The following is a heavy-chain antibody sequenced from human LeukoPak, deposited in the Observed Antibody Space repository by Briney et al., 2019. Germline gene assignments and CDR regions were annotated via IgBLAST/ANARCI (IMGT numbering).Heavy chain of an antibody. J-gene: IGHJ4*02. V-gene: IGHV4-61*02. CDR2: IYTSGST. CDR1: GASISIGSFY. D-gene: IGHD2-15*01. CDR3: ARAKPLGYCSGGSCYRAHYFDY. Sequence: SETLSLTCTVSGASISIGSFYWTWIRQPAGKGLEWIGRIYTSGSTDYSPSLKSRVTISVDTSKNQFSLKLSSVTAADTAVYYCARAKPLGYCSGGSCYRAHYFDYWGQGTLVTVSS.